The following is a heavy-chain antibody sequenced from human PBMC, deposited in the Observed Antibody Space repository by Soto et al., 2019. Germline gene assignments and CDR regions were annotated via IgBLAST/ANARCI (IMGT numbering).Heavy chain of an antibody. V-gene: IGHV3-23*01. J-gene: IGHJ4*02. CDR1: VFTFNHYA. CDR3: AKDYTVAADPSSVILFDY. CDR2: IIANGGT. Sequence: PWWSLRLSCSASVFTFNHYAMSWFRQAPGKGLEWVSIIIANGGTFYADSVKGRFAISRDNSKNTVYLQMSSLRVEDTAIYYCAKDYTVAADPSSVILFDYWGQGALVTVSS. D-gene: IGHD2-15*01.